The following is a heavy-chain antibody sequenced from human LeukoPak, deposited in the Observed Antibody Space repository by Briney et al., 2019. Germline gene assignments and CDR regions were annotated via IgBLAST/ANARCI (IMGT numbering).Heavy chain of an antibody. D-gene: IGHD3-16*01. CDR3: ARRWGNIVGVTYEY. CDR2: IYYTGST. Sequence: SETLSPTCTISGSSITSVSHYWGWIRQPPGKGLEWIGDIYYTGSTYYSPSLRSRVTMSVHTSENRFSLRLNSVTAVDTAVYYCARRWGNIVGVTYEYWGQGTLVTVSS. CDR1: GSSITSVSHY. V-gene: IGHV4-39*01. J-gene: IGHJ4*02.